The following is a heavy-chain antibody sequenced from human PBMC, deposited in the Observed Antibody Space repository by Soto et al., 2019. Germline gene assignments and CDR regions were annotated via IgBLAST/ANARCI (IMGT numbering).Heavy chain of an antibody. CDR2: IIPIFGTA. J-gene: IGHJ6*03. CDR3: AARTGYYTSYYYMDV. Sequence: GASVKVSCKASGGTFSSYAISWVRQAPGQGLGWMGGIIPIFGTANYAQKFQGRVTITGDESTSTAYMELSSLRSEDTAIYYCAARTGYYTSYYYMDVWGKGTTVTGSS. V-gene: IGHV1-69*13. D-gene: IGHD3-9*01. CDR1: GGTFSSYA.